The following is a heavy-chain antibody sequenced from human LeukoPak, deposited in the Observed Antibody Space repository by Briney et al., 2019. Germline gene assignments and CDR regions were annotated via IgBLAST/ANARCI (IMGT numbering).Heavy chain of an antibody. CDR1: GFTFSSYA. V-gene: IGHV3-21*01. Sequence: PGGSLRLSCAASGFTFSSYAMSWVRQAPGKGLEWVSSISSSSSYIYYADSVKGRFTISRDNAKNSLYLQMNSLRAEDTAVYYCARDRLPLYYDSSGYYPYYGMDVWGQGTTVTVSS. CDR3: ARDRLPLYYDSSGYYPYYGMDV. CDR2: ISSSSSYI. J-gene: IGHJ6*02. D-gene: IGHD3-22*01.